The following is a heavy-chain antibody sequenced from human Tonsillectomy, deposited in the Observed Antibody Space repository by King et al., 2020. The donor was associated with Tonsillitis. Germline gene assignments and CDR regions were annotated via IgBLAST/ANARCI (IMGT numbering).Heavy chain of an antibody. CDR2: VYNNGDT. V-gene: IGHV4-38-2*01. D-gene: IGHD6-13*01. CDR1: GYSISRGYF. J-gene: IGHJ6*02. CDR3: ARAEGSSWYGPIDV. Sequence: QLQESGPGLVKPSETLSLTCAVSGYSISRGYFWGWLRQPPEKGLEWIGSVYNNGDTFYTPSLESRVTILVDTSKNQFSLRLNSVTAADTAVYYCARAEGSSWYGPIDVWGQGTTVTVSS.